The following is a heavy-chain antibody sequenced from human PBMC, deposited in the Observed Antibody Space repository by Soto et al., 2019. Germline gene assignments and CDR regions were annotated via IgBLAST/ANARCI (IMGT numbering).Heavy chain of an antibody. CDR3: ARRVTSGVDY. CDR2: IYPGDSDT. V-gene: IGHV5-51*01. CDR1: GYSFTSYW. J-gene: IGHJ4*02. D-gene: IGHD6-25*01. Sequence: GESLKISCKGSGYSFTSYWIAWVRQMPGKGLEWMGVIYPGDSDTRYSPSFQGQVTISADTSISTAYLQWSTLKASDTAMYYCARRVTSGVDYWGQGALVTVSS.